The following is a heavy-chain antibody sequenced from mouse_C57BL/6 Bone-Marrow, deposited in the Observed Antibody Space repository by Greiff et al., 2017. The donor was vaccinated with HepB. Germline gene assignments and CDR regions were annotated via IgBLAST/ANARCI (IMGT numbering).Heavy chain of an antibody. CDR2: ISSGGDYI. V-gene: IGHV5-9-1*02. J-gene: IGHJ1*03. Sequence: EVKLVESGEGLVKPGGSLKLSCAASGFTFSSYAMSWVRQTPEKRLEWVSYISSGGDYIYYADTVKGRFTISRDNARNTLYLQMSSLKSEDTAMYYCTRDPLNTAVVSYWYFDVWGTGTTVTVSS. D-gene: IGHD1-1*01. CDR1: GFTFSSYA. CDR3: TRDPLNTAVVSYWYFDV.